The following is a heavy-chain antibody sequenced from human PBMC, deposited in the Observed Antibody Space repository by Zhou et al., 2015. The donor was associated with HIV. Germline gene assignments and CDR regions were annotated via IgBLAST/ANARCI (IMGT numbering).Heavy chain of an antibody. V-gene: IGHV1-69*12. Sequence: QLVQSGPEVKKPGSSVKVSCKASGFSLKDFVITWLRQAPGQGLEWMGGIIPIFGTANYAQKFQGRVTITADESTSTAYMELSSLRSEDTAVYYCARDAGGLHYGDQNNWFDPWGQGTLVTVSS. D-gene: IGHD4-17*01. CDR2: IIPIFGTA. J-gene: IGHJ5*02. CDR1: GFSLKDFV. CDR3: ARDAGGLHYGDQNNWFDP.